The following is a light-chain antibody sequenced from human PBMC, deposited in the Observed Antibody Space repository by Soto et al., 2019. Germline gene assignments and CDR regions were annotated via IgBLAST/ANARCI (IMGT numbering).Light chain of an antibody. J-gene: IGLJ3*02. Sequence: QSALAQPPSASGSPGQSVTISCTGSGSDIGAYNFVSWYQQHPGKAPKLMIFGVTERPSGVPDRFSGSKSGNTASLTVSVLQADDEAVYYCSSDAGRNIWVFGGGTKLTVL. CDR3: SSDAGRNIWV. V-gene: IGLV2-8*01. CDR2: GVT. CDR1: GSDIGAYNF.